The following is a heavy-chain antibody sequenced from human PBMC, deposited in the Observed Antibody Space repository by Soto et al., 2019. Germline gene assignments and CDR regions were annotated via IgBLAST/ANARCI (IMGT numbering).Heavy chain of an antibody. CDR3: AREYSSSSAYYYGMDV. CDR2: IWYDGSNK. J-gene: IGHJ6*02. V-gene: IGHV3-33*01. D-gene: IGHD6-6*01. Sequence: GGSLRLSCAASGFTFSSYGMHWVRQAPGKGLEWVAVIWYDGSNKYYADSVKGRFTISRDNSKNTLYLQMYSLRAEDTAVYYCAREYSSSSAYYYGMDVWGQGTTVTVSS. CDR1: GFTFSSYG.